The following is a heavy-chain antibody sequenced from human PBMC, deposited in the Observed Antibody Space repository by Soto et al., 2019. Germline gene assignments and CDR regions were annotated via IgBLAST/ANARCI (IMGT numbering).Heavy chain of an antibody. Sequence: QMQLVQSGPEVRKPGTSVKVSCKASGFTVTYSTMQWVRQARGQRLEWIGWIVVGSGSTNYAQNFQERVTFTRDMSTSTAYMELSSLRSEDKAVYYCAAGGLGSAAGAIDYWGQGTLVSVSS. CDR3: AAGGLGSAAGAIDY. CDR1: GFTVTYST. J-gene: IGHJ4*02. D-gene: IGHD6-13*01. CDR2: IVVGSGST. V-gene: IGHV1-58*02.